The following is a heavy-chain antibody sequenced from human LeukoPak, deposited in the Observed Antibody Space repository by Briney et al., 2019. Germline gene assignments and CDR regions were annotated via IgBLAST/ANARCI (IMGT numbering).Heavy chain of an antibody. CDR1: GGSFSGYY. Sequence: PSETLSLTCAVYGGSFSGYYWSWIRQPPGKGLEWIGEINHSGSTNYNPSLKSRVTISVDTSKNQFSLKLSSVTAADTAVYYCARPYCSSTSCYHAFDIWGQGTMVTVSS. D-gene: IGHD2-2*01. CDR3: ARPYCSSTSCYHAFDI. CDR2: INHSGST. J-gene: IGHJ3*02. V-gene: IGHV4-34*01.